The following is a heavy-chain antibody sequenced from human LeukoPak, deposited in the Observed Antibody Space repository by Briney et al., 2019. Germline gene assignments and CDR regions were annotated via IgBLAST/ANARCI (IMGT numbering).Heavy chain of an antibody. CDR3: ARESGERSYNPLGWFDP. CDR2: MNPNSGNT. CDR1: GYTFTSYD. V-gene: IGHV1-8*01. J-gene: IGHJ5*02. D-gene: IGHD1-14*01. Sequence: ASVKVSCKASGYTFTSYDINWVRQATGQGLEWMGWMNPNSGNTGYAQKFQGRVTMTRNTSISTAYMELSSLRSEDTAVYYCARESGERSYNPLGWFDPWGQGTLVTVSS.